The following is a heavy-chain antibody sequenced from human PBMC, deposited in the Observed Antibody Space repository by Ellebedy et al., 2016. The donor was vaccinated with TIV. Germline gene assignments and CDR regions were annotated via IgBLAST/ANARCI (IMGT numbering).Heavy chain of an antibody. D-gene: IGHD3-9*01. CDR1: GFNFSDYY. Sequence: GESLKISCAASGFNFSDYYMSWIRQAPGKGLEWVANIKQDGSEKYYVDSVKGRFTISRDNAKNSLYLQMNSLRAEDTAVYYCAMGGGPHFDWLLAWGQGTLVPVSS. J-gene: IGHJ5*02. CDR3: AMGGGPHFDWLLA. CDR2: IKQDGSEK. V-gene: IGHV3-7*01.